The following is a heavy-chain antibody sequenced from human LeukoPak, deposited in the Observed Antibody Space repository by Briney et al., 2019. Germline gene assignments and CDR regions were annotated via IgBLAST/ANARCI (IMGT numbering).Heavy chain of an antibody. D-gene: IGHD3-22*01. CDR2: ISAYNGNT. Sequence: ASVKVSCKASGYIFTSYGISWVRQAPGQGLEWMGWISAYNGNTNYAPNPQGRVTMTTDTSTSTAYMELRSLRSDDTAVYYCARDQYYYDSSGPGLLDAFDIWGQGTMVTVSS. J-gene: IGHJ3*02. CDR1: GYIFTSYG. CDR3: ARDQYYYDSSGPGLLDAFDI. V-gene: IGHV1-18*01.